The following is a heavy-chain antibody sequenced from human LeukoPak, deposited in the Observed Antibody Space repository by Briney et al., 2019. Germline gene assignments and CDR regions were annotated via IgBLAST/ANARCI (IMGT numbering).Heavy chain of an antibody. CDR2: IIPIFGTA. CDR3: ARGCCSGGSCLDY. D-gene: IGHD2-15*01. Sequence: SVKVSCKASGGTFSSYAISGVRQAPGQGLEWMGGIIPIFGTANYAQKFQGRVTITAAESTSTAYMELSSLRAGDTAVYYCARGCCSGGSCLDYWGQGTLVTVSS. J-gene: IGHJ4*02. CDR1: GGTFSSYA. V-gene: IGHV1-69*01.